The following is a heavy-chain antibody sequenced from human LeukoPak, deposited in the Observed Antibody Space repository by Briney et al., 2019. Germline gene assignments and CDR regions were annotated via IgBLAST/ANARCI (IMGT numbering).Heavy chain of an antibody. CDR1: GGSISSYD. Sequence: SETLSLTCTVSGGSISSYDWSWIRQPPGKGLEWLGYIYYSGGTDYNPSRKRRVTISVDTSKNQFSLKLSSVTAADTAVYYCAREGVTTYYFDYWGQGTLVTVSS. D-gene: IGHD4-11*01. V-gene: IGHV4-59*01. J-gene: IGHJ4*02. CDR3: AREGVTTYYFDY. CDR2: IYYSGGT.